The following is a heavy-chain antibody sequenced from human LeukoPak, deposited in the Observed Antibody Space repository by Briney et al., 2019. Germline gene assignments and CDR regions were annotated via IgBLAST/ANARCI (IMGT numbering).Heavy chain of an antibody. D-gene: IGHD7-27*01. Sequence: SQTLSLTCAISGDSVSSNSAAWNWIRQSPSRGLEWLGRTYYRSRWYNHYAVSVKCRIAINADTSKNQFSLQLNSVTPEDTAVYYCARTRDLGPDYWGQGTLVTVSS. CDR1: GDSVSSNSAA. J-gene: IGHJ4*02. CDR2: TYYRSRWYN. CDR3: ARTRDLGPDY. V-gene: IGHV6-1*01.